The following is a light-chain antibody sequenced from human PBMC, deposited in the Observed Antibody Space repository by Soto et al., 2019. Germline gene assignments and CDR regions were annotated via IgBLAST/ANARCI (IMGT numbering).Light chain of an antibody. Sequence: DIQMTQSPSTLSASVGDRVTITCRARQSISIWLAWYQQKPGKAPKLLIYDASILESGVPSRFSGNGSGTDFTLTISSLQPEDFATYYCQQANSFPITFGQGTRLEIK. V-gene: IGKV1-5*01. J-gene: IGKJ5*01. CDR3: QQANSFPIT. CDR1: QSISIW. CDR2: DAS.